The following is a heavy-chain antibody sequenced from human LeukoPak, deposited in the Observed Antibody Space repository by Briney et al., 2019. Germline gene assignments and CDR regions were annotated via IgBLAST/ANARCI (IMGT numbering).Heavy chain of an antibody. D-gene: IGHD3-10*01. J-gene: IGHJ4*02. Sequence: SETLSLTCTVSGGSISSSSSYWGWIRQPPGKGLEWIGSIYYSGSTNYNPSLKIRVTISVDSSKNQFSLKLSSVTAADTAVYYCARRYGSGSSGTFDYWGQGTLVTVSS. CDR3: ARRYGSGSSGTFDY. CDR2: IYYSGST. CDR1: GGSISSSSSY. V-gene: IGHV4-39*07.